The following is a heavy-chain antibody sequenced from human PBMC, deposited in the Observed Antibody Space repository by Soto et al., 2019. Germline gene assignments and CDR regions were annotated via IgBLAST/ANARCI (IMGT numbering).Heavy chain of an antibody. CDR2: INSDGSGT. Sequence: EVQLVESGGGLVQPGGSLRLSCAASGFTFSSYWIHWVRQAPGRGLVWLSRINSDGSGTIYADSVKGRFTISRDNAKNTLYLQMNSLRVEDTALYSCARGGQHHGFDVWGQGTVVAVSS. CDR3: ARGGQHHGFDV. CDR1: GFTFSSYW. V-gene: IGHV3-74*01. J-gene: IGHJ3*01. D-gene: IGHD2-15*01.